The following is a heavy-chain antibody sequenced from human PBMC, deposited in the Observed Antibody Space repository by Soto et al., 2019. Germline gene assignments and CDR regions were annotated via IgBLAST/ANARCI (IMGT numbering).Heavy chain of an antibody. J-gene: IGHJ4*02. CDR1: GGTFSSYA. V-gene: IGHV1-69*13. CDR2: IIPIFGTA. D-gene: IGHD3-22*01. Sequence: SVTVSCTASGGTFSSYAISWVRQAPGQGLEWMGGIIPIFGTANYAQKFQGRVTITADESTSTAYMELNSLRAEDTAVYYCARPPYYYDSSGLGYWGQGTLVTVSS. CDR3: ARPPYYYDSSGLGY.